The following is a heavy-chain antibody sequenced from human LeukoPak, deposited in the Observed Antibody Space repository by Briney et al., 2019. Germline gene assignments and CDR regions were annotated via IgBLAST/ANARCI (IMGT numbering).Heavy chain of an antibody. CDR3: ARELTRANDAFDI. J-gene: IGHJ3*02. CDR2: ISAYNGNT. CDR1: GGTFSSYG. Sequence: GSSVKVSCKASGGTFSSYGISWVRQAPGQGLEWMGWISAYNGNTNYAQKLQGRVTMTTDTSTSTAYMELRSLRSDDTAVYYCARELTRANDAFDIWGQGTMVTVSS. V-gene: IGHV1-18*01. D-gene: IGHD4/OR15-4a*01.